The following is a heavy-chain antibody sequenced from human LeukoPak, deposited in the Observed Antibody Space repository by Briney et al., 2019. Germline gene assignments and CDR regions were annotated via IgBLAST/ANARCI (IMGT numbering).Heavy chain of an antibody. CDR1: GFTFSSYG. V-gene: IGHV3-33*01. Sequence: PGGSLRLSCAASGFTFSSYGMHWVRQAPGKGLEWVAVIWYDGSNKYYADSVKSRFTISRDNSKYTLYLQMNSLRAEDTAVYYCARDYYDSSGSLGLLFDYWGQGTLVTVSS. CDR3: ARDYYDSSGSLGLLFDY. CDR2: IWYDGSNK. J-gene: IGHJ4*02. D-gene: IGHD3-22*01.